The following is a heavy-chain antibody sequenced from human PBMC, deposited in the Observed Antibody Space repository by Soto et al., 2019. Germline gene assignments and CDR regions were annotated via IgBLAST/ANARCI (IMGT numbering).Heavy chain of an antibody. CDR1: GNTFTSYY. V-gene: IGHV1-46*01. CDR3: ARDIPPDGMDV. CDR2: INPSGSYT. Sequence: QVQLVQSGAEVKKPVASVKVSCKALGNTFTSYYIHWVRQAPGQGLEWMGIINPSGSYTSYAQKFEGRVTMTRDTSTSTVYMELSSLRSEDTAVYYCARDIPPDGMDVWGQGTTVTVSS. J-gene: IGHJ6*02.